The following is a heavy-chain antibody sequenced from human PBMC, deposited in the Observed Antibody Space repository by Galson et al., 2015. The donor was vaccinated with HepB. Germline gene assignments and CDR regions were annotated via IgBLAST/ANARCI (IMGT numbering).Heavy chain of an antibody. CDR2: INAGNGNT. J-gene: IGHJ4*02. D-gene: IGHD3-22*01. CDR3: ARSGFYYDSSGYRDY. Sequence: SVKVSCKASGYTFTSYAMHWVRQAPGQRLEWMGWINAGNGNTKYSQKFQGRVTITRDTSASTAYMELSSLRSEDTAVYYCARSGFYYDSSGYRDYWGQGTLVTVSS. CDR1: GYTFTSYA. V-gene: IGHV1-3*01.